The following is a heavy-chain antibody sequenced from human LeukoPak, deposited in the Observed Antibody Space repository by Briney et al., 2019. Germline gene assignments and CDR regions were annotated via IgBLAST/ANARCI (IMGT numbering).Heavy chain of an antibody. Sequence: PSETLSLTCAVYGGSFSDYYWSWIRQPPGKGLEWIGEINHSGSTNYNPSLKSRVTISVDTSKNQFSLKLSSVTAADTAVYYCASWAYRSSQDYWGQGTLVTVSS. CDR2: INHSGST. D-gene: IGHD3-16*02. CDR3: ASWAYRSSQDY. J-gene: IGHJ4*02. V-gene: IGHV4-34*01. CDR1: GGSFSDYY.